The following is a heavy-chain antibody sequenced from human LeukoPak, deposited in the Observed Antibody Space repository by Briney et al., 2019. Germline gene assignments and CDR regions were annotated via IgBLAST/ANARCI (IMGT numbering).Heavy chain of an antibody. CDR2: ISWNSGNI. CDR3: AKGIYCDSSGYYDY. V-gene: IGHV3-9*01. D-gene: IGHD3-22*01. CDR1: GFTFDDYA. Sequence: GGSLRLSCAASGFTFDDYAMHWVRQAPGKGLEWVSGISWNSGNIGYADSVKGRFTISRDNAKNSLYLQMNSLRAEDTALYYCAKGIYCDSSGYYDYWGQGTLVTVSS. J-gene: IGHJ4*02.